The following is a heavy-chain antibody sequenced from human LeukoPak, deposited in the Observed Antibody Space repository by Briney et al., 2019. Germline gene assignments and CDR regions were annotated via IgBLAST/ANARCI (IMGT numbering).Heavy chain of an antibody. V-gene: IGHV3-23*01. Sequence: GGSLRLSCAASGFTFSSYAMSWVRQAPGKGLEWVSAISGSGGSTYYADSVKGRFTISRDNSKNTLYLQMNSLRAEDTAVYYCAKDLVRGVIISPHDYWGQGTLVTVSS. CDR2: ISGSGGST. D-gene: IGHD3-10*01. CDR3: AKDLVRGVIISPHDY. CDR1: GFTFSSYA. J-gene: IGHJ4*02.